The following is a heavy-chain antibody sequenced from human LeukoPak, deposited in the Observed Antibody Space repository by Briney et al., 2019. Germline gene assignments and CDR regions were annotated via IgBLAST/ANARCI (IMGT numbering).Heavy chain of an antibody. V-gene: IGHV4-34*01. CDR1: GGSFSDYY. CDR3: ARGFLLVHQDIDS. Sequence: SETLSLTCAVYGGSFSDYYWNWIRQPPGKGLEWIGEINHSGNTNYNPSLKSRVTISVDASKNQFSPKLRSVTAADTAVYYCARGFLLVHQDIDSWGQGTLVTVSS. CDR2: INHSGNT. J-gene: IGHJ4*02. D-gene: IGHD2-2*01.